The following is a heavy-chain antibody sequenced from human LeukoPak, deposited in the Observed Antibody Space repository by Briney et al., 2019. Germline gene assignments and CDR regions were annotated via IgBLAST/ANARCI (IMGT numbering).Heavy chain of an antibody. CDR3: ASLYYYDSSGYYPSYYYYMDV. CDR2: IYHSGST. CDR1: GGSISSYY. D-gene: IGHD3-22*01. V-gene: IGHV4-59*08. J-gene: IGHJ6*03. Sequence: SETLSLTCTVSGGSISSYYWSWIRQPPGKGLEWIGSIYHSGSTYYNPSLKSRVTISVDTSKNQFSLKLSSVTAADTAVYYCASLYYYDSSGYYPSYYYYMDVWGKGTTVTVPS.